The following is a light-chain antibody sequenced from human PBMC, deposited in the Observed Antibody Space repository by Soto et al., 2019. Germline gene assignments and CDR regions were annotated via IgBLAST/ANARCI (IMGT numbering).Light chain of an antibody. CDR3: QQYHSYWT. J-gene: IGKJ1*01. CDR1: QSISSW. CDR2: DAS. V-gene: IGKV1-5*01. Sequence: DIQMTQSPSPLSASVGDRGTLTCRASQSISSWLAWYQQKPGKAPKLLIYDASSLESGVPQRFSGSGSGTEFTLTISSLQTDDFSTYYCQQYHSYWTFGQGTKVDIK.